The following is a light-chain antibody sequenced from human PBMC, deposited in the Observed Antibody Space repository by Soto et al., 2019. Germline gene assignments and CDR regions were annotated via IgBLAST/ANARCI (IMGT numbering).Light chain of an antibody. CDR2: GAS. CDR3: LQHGNPPFT. Sequence: EIVLTQSPGTLSLSPGERATLSCRASQSVSSSYLAWYQQKPGQTPRLLIYGASSRATGIPDRFSSSGSGTEFPLTISSLEPELCAVYYCLQHGNPPFTFGPRTKVAVK. J-gene: IGKJ3*01. CDR1: QSVSSSY. V-gene: IGKV3-20*01.